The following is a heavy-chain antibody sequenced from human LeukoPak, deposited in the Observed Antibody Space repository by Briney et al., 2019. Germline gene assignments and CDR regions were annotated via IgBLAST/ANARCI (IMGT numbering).Heavy chain of an antibody. CDR3: VLAAAGTEK. CDR2: ISYDGSNK. Sequence: GGSLRLSCAASGFTFSSYAMHWVRQAPGKGLEWVAVISYDGSNKYYADSVKGRFTISRDNSKNTLYLQMNSLRAEDTAVYYCVLAAAGTEKWGQGTLVTVSS. V-gene: IGHV3-30*01. CDR1: GFTFSSYA. D-gene: IGHD6-13*01. J-gene: IGHJ4*02.